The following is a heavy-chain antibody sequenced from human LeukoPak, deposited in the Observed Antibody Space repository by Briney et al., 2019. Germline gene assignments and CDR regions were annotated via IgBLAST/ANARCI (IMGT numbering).Heavy chain of an antibody. J-gene: IGHJ4*02. V-gene: IGHV4-39*01. CDR1: GGSISSSNYY. CDR2: VYYSGST. Sequence: PSETLSLTCTVSGGSISSSNYYWGWIRQPPGKGLEWIGSVYYSGSTYYNPSLKSRDTISVDASKNQFSLKLSSVTAADTAVYFSARHVLRYYDTSGYYFWGQGTLVTVSS. D-gene: IGHD3-22*01. CDR3: ARHVLRYYDTSGYYF.